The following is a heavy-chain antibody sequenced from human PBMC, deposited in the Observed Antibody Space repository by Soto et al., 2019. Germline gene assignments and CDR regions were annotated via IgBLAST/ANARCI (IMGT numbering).Heavy chain of an antibody. CDR1: GFTFSSYA. J-gene: IGHJ6*02. CDR2: ISSSSSTI. CDR3: ARALPYGGEIGYGMDV. Sequence: GGSLRLSCAASGFTFSSYAMSWVRQAPGKGLEWVSYISSSSSTIYYADSVRGRFTISRDNAKNSLYLQMNSLRAEDTAVYYCARALPYGGEIGYGMDVWGQGTTVTVSS. D-gene: IGHD2-21*01. V-gene: IGHV3-48*01.